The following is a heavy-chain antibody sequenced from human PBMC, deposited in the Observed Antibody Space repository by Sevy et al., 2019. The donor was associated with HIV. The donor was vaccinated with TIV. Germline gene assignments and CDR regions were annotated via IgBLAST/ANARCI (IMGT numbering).Heavy chain of an antibody. D-gene: IGHD7-27*01. CDR3: ARDPDWGALDR. J-gene: IGHJ5*02. Sequence: GGSLRLSCEVSGFTFSNFWMTWVRQSPGKGLEGVANINQDDRHINLLDSVRGRFTISRDNAKNSLYLQMDSLRVEDTAIYYCARDPDWGALDRWGQGTLVTVSS. V-gene: IGHV3-7*01. CDR2: INQDDRHI. CDR1: GFTFSNFW.